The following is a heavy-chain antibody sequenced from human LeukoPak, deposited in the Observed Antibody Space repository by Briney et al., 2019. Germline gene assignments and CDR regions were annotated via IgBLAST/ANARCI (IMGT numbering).Heavy chain of an antibody. CDR3: ARADDFGDYDC. V-gene: IGHV3-53*01. CDR2: IYPGGTT. CDR1: GFTVSSKY. D-gene: IGHD4-17*01. J-gene: IGHJ4*02. Sequence: PGGSLRLSCAASGFTVSSKYMSWVRQAPGKGLEWVSIIYPGGTTYYADSVKGRFTISRDNSMNTVYLQMNSLKADDAAVYYCARADDFGDYDCWGQGTLVTVSS.